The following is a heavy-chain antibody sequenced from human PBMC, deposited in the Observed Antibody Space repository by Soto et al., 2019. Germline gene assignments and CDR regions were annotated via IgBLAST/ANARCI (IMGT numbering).Heavy chain of an antibody. CDR2: ISSSSSYI. CDR3: ARDRAGGHYYYYYGMDV. D-gene: IGHD3-16*01. CDR1: GFTFSSYS. Sequence: GGSLRLSCAASGFTFSSYSMNWVRQAPGKGLEWVSSISSSSSYIYYADSVKGRFTISRDNVKNSLYLQMNSLRAEDTAVYYCARDRAGGHYYYYYGMDVWGQGTTVTVSS. V-gene: IGHV3-21*01. J-gene: IGHJ6*02.